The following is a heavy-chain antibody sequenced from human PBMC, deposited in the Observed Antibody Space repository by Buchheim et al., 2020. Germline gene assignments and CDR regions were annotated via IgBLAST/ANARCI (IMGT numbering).Heavy chain of an antibody. CDR1: GFTFMNYN. J-gene: IGHJ4*02. V-gene: IGHV3-21*02. CDR3: ARGGIYSSSSDSGN. Sequence: EVQLVESGGGLVKPGGSLRLSRAASGFTFMNYNMNWVRQAPGKGLEWVSSITSSSSYIYYADSVKGRFTISRDNAKSSLYLQMSGLRVEDTAVYYCARGGIYSSSSDSGNWGQGTL. CDR2: ITSSSSYI. D-gene: IGHD6-6*01.